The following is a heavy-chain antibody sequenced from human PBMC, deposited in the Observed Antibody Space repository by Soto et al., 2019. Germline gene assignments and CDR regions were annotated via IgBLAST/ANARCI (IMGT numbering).Heavy chain of an antibody. J-gene: IGHJ4*02. CDR2: VSGSGGST. D-gene: IGHD1-7*01. CDR3: AKAYNLNYLFDY. CDR1: GFSFSSYG. Sequence: PGGSLRLSCAASGFSFSSYGITWVRQAPGKGLEWVSSVSGSGGSTYYADSVKGRFTISRDNSRNTVNLQMNSLRAEDTAVYYCAKAYNLNYLFDYWGQGTLVTVSS. V-gene: IGHV3-23*01.